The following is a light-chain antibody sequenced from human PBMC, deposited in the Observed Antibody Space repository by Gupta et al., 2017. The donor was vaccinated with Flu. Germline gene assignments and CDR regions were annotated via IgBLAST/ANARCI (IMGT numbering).Light chain of an antibody. Sequence: IVLTQSPGTLSLSPGERATLSCRASQSINSNYLAWYLQKPGQAPRLLIYGASSRATGIPDRFSGSGSGTDFTLTISRLEPEDFAVYYCQQYGSAPRTFGQGTKVEIK. V-gene: IGKV3-20*01. CDR3: QQYGSAPRT. CDR2: GAS. J-gene: IGKJ1*01. CDR1: QSINSNY.